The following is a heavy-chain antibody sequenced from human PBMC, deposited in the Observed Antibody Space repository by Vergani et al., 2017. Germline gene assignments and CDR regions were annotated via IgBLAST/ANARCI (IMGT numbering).Heavy chain of an antibody. D-gene: IGHD1-14*01. V-gene: IGHV4-30-4*08. CDR1: GDSISRSHYY. CDR3: ARVRRYFDY. Sequence: QLQLQESGPGLVKPSETLSLSCRVSGDSISRSHYYWSWIRQPPGKGLEWIGYIYYSGSTYYNPSLKSRVTISVDTSKNQFSLKLSSVTAADTAVYYCARVRRYFDYWGQGTLVIVSS. J-gene: IGHJ4*02. CDR2: IYYSGST.